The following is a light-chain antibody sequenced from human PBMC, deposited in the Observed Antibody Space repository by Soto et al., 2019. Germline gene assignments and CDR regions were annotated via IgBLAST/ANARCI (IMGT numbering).Light chain of an antibody. V-gene: IGKV1-5*01. CDR2: DAS. J-gene: IGKJ4*01. CDR3: QQYSSYLT. CDR1: QSISSW. Sequence: DIQMTQSPSTLSASVGDRVTITCRASQSISSWLAWYQQKPGKAPKLLTYDASSLESGVPSRFSGSGSGTEFSLNISSLQPDDFATYYCQQYSSYLTCGGGTKVEIK.